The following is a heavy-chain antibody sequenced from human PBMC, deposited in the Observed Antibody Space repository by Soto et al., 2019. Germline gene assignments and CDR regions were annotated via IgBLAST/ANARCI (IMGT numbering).Heavy chain of an antibody. J-gene: IGHJ6*02. D-gene: IGHD1-20*01. CDR3: ARYKSNYYYGMDV. Sequence: TSETLSLTCTVSEGSIYSDGYYWSCIRQAPGKGLEWIGYIYYSGITNYNPSLKSRVTISVDTSKNQFSLKLSSVTAADTAVYYCARYKSNYYYGMDVWGQGTTVTVS. V-gene: IGHV4-61*08. CDR2: IYYSGIT. CDR1: EGSIYSDGYY.